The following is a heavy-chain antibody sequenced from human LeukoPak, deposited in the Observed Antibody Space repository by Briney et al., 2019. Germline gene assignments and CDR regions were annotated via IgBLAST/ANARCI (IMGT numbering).Heavy chain of an antibody. Sequence: PSETLSLTCTVSGASITTYYWSWIRQPAGKGLERIGRIYTSGSTTYNPSLKSRVTMSLDTSKNQFSLKLSSVTAADTAVYYCARDRVESSGYYYYYGIDVWGQGTTVTVS. J-gene: IGHJ6*02. CDR2: IYTSGST. CDR3: ARDRVESSGYYYYYGIDV. V-gene: IGHV4-4*07. D-gene: IGHD3-22*01. CDR1: GASITTYY.